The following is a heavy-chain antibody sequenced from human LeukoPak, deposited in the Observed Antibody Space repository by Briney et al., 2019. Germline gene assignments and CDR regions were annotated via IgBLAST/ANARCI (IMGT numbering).Heavy chain of an antibody. D-gene: IGHD2-2*01. V-gene: IGHV4-34*01. Sequence: SETLSLTCAVYGGSFSGYYWSWIRQPPWKGLEWIGEINHSGSTNYNPSLKSRVTISVDTSKNQFSLKLSSVTAADTAVYYCARGARRGIVVVPAATKYYFDYWGQGTLVTVSS. J-gene: IGHJ4*02. CDR3: ARGARRGIVVVPAATKYYFDY. CDR2: INHSGST. CDR1: GGSFSGYY.